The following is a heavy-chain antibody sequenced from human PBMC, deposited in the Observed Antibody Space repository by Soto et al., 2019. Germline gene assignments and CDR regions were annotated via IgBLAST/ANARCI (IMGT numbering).Heavy chain of an antibody. Sequence: QVQLVESGGGVVQPGRSLRLSCAASGFTFSAYGIHWVRQAPAKGLEWVEVISLDGRNKYYADSVKGRFAVSRDNSKKTLYLQMNSLRAEDTAFDYCVKEEYYDILTGSRGDAFDIWCQGTMVQVSS. V-gene: IGHV3-30*18. CDR1: GFTFSAYG. CDR2: ISLDGRNK. D-gene: IGHD3-9*01. CDR3: VKEEYYDILTGSRGDAFDI. J-gene: IGHJ3*02.